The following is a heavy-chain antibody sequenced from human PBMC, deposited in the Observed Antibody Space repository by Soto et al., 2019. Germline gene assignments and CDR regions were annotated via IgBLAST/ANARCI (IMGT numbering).Heavy chain of an antibody. J-gene: IGHJ4*02. Sequence: QVQLVESGGGVVQPGRSLRLSCAASGFTFSDYSMHWVRQAPGKGLEWVALISFDGSNKYYADSVKGRFTISRNNSNNKLYLQMISLRAEDTAVYYCASGDSSVVYDWGQGTLVTVSS. D-gene: IGHD6-13*01. CDR2: ISFDGSNK. V-gene: IGHV3-30-3*01. CDR3: ASGDSSVVYD. CDR1: GFTFSDYS.